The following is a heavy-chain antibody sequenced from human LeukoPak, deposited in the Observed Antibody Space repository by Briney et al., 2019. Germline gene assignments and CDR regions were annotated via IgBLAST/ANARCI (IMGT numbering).Heavy chain of an antibody. D-gene: IGHD3-22*01. CDR1: GGSISSGGYY. CDR2: IYYSGST. CDR3: ARDIYYDSSGYFWYFDL. J-gene: IGHJ2*01. Sequence: PSETLSLTCTVSGGSISSGGYYWSWIRQHPGKGLEWIGYIYYSGSTYYNPSLKSRVTISVDTSKNQFSLKLSSVTAADTAVYYCARDIYYDSSGYFWYFDLWGRGTLVTVSS. V-gene: IGHV4-30-4*08.